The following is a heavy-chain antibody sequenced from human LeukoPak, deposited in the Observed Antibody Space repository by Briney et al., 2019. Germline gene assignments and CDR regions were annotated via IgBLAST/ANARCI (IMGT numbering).Heavy chain of an antibody. CDR2: INHNGNVN. Sequence: GGSLRLSCAASGFTFSSYWMNWARQAPGKGLEWVASINHNGNVNYYVDSVKGRFTISRDNSKKTLYLQMNSLRAEDTAVYYCARDRVTESTDPLPWGMDVWGQGTTVTVSS. D-gene: IGHD2-8*02. CDR3: ARDRVTESTDPLPWGMDV. CDR1: GFTFSSYW. V-gene: IGHV3-7*03. J-gene: IGHJ6*02.